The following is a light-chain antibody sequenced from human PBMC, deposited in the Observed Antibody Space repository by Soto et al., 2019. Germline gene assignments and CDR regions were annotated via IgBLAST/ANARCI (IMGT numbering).Light chain of an antibody. Sequence: EIVLTQSPATLSLSPGNRATLSCRASQSVSSYLAWYQQKPGQVPRLLIYDASNRATGIPARFSGSGSGTDFTLTITNLEPEDFAVYYCQQRSNWPSTFGGGTKVEIK. CDR1: QSVSSY. CDR3: QQRSNWPST. CDR2: DAS. V-gene: IGKV3-11*01. J-gene: IGKJ4*01.